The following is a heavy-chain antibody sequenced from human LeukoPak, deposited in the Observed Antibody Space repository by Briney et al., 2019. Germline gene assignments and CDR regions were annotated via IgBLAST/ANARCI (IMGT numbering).Heavy chain of an antibody. V-gene: IGHV3-21*01. Sequence: GGSLRLSCAASGFSFSTYYMNWVRQAPGKGLEWVSSISSSSSYIYYADSVKGRFTISRDNAKNSLYLQMNSLRAEDTAVYYCARDYTTGVDYWGQGTLVTVSS. CDR2: ISSSSSYI. CDR3: ARDYTTGVDY. CDR1: GFSFSTYY. D-gene: IGHD1-1*01. J-gene: IGHJ4*02.